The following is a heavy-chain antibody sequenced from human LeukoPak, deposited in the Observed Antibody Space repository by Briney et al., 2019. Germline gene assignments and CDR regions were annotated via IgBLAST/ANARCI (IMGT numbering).Heavy chain of an antibody. CDR3: AREAYGSGNYPFDL. D-gene: IGHD3-10*01. J-gene: IGHJ4*02. V-gene: IGHV3-21*01. CDR1: GLTFNKYY. CDR2: ITSNSANM. Sequence: NPGGSLRLSCSASGLTFNKYYMNWVRQAPGKGLEWVSSITSNSANMYYGDSVKGRFTISRDNAKNSLYLQMNSLRAEDTAVYYCAREAYGSGNYPFDLWGQGTLVTVSS.